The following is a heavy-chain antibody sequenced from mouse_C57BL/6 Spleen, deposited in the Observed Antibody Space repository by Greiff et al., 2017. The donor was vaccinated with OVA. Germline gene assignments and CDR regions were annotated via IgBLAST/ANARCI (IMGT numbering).Heavy chain of an antibody. Sequence: EVKLMESGGDLVKPGGSLKLSCAASGFTFSSYGMSWVRQTPEKGLEWVATISSGGSYTYYPDSVKGRYTISRDNAKNTLYLQMSSLKSEDTAMYYCSRHEGSYYAMDYWGQGTSVTVSS. V-gene: IGHV5-6*01. J-gene: IGHJ4*01. CDR2: ISSGGSYT. CDR1: GFTFSSYG. CDR3: SRHEGSYYAMDY.